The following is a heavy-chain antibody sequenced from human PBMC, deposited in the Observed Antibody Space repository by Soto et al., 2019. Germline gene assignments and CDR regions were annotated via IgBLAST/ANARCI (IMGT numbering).Heavy chain of an antibody. CDR1: GYTFTSYD. J-gene: IGHJ6*03. CDR2: MNPNSGNT. CDR3: ARRPDYSYYYYYMDV. V-gene: IGHV1-8*01. D-gene: IGHD4-4*01. Sequence: ASVKVSCKASGYTFTSYDINRVRQATGQGLERMGWMNPNSGNTGYAQKFQGRVTMTRNTSISTAYMELSSLRSEDTAVYYCARRPDYSYYYYYMDVWGKGTTVTVSS.